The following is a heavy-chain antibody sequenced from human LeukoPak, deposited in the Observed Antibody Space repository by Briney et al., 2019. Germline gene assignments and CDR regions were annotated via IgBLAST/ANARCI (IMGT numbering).Heavy chain of an antibody. CDR2: ISYDGGKE. CDR3: ARDRNSASSNNRFDP. D-gene: IGHD6-6*01. J-gene: IGHJ5*02. Sequence: GGSLRRSCAASGFTFSSYALHWVRQAPGKGLEWVSVISYDGGKEYYADSVKGRFTISRDNSKNTLYLQMNSLRGEDTAVYYCARDRNSASSNNRFDPWGQGTLVTVSS. V-gene: IGHV3-30-3*01. CDR1: GFTFSSYA.